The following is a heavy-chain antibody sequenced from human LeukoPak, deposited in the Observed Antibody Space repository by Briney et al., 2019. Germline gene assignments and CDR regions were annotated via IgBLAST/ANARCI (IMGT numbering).Heavy chain of an antibody. V-gene: IGHV4-34*01. CDR2: INHSGST. D-gene: IGHD5-24*01. J-gene: IGHJ6*03. CDR3: ARSGDGYNSYNRADNFYMDV. CDR1: GGSFSAYY. Sequence: PSETLSLTCAVYGGSFSAYYWSWIRQPPGKGLEWIGEINHSGSTNYNPSLKSRVTISVDTSKNQFSLNLSSVTAADTAVYYCARSGDGYNSYNRADNFYMDVWGKGTTVTVSS.